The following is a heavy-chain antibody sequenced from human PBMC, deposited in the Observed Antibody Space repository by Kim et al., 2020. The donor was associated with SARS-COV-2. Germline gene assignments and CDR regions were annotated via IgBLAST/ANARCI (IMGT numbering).Heavy chain of an antibody. CDR2: INHSGST. Sequence: SETLSLTCAVYGGSFSGYYWSWIRQPPGKGLEWIGEINHSGSTNYNPSLKSRVTISVDTSKNQFSLKLSSVTAADTAVYYCARVVVVPAGSIFDYYYGM. CDR1: GGSFSGYY. CDR3: ARVVVVPAGSIFDYYYGM. J-gene: IGHJ6*01. D-gene: IGHD2-2*01. V-gene: IGHV4-34*01.